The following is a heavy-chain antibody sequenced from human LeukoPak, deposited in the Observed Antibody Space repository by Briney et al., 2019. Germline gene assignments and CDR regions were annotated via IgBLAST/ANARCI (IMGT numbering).Heavy chain of an antibody. J-gene: IGHJ4*02. CDR2: ISSSGSTI. V-gene: IGHV3-48*03. CDR3: ARGFGYYYDSSGYQKPPLYYFDY. D-gene: IGHD3-22*01. CDR1: GFTFSSYE. Sequence: GGSLRLSCAASGFTFSSYEMNWVRQAPGKGLEWVSYISSSGSTIYYADSVKGRFTTSRDNAKNSLYLQMNSLRAEDTAVYYCARGFGYYYDSSGYQKPPLYYFDYWGQGTLVTVSS.